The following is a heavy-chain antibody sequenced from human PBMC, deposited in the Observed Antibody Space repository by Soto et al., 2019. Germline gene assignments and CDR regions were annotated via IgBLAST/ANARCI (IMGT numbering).Heavy chain of an antibody. CDR1: GFTFSSYG. CDR3: ARDGWYGYARPGL. CDR2: IWYDGSNK. Sequence: QVQLVESGGGVVQPGRSLRLSCAASGFTFSSYGMHWVRQAPGKGLEWVADIWYDGSNKYYADSVKGRFTISRDNSKNTLYLQMNSLRAEDTAVYYCARDGWYGYARPGLWGQGTLVTVSS. V-gene: IGHV3-33*01. D-gene: IGHD5-12*01. J-gene: IGHJ4*02.